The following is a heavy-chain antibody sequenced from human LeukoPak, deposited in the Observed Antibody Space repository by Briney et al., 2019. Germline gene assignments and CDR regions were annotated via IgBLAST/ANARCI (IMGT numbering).Heavy chain of an antibody. V-gene: IGHV1-18*01. CDR1: DYTFSSYV. CDR3: ARDELGSFDY. CDR2: ISLYNGNT. Sequence: GASVKVSCKASDYTFSSYVISWLRQAPGQGREGMGWISLYNGNTKHAQKLQDRVTMTADTSTTTAYMEVRSLRSGDTAVYYCARDELGSFDYWGQGTLVTVSS. D-gene: IGHD3-16*01. J-gene: IGHJ4*02.